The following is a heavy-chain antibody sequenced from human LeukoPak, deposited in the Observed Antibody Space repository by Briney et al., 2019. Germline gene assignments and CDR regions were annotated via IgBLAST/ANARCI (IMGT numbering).Heavy chain of an antibody. CDR1: GFTVSFNY. V-gene: IGHV3-53*01. J-gene: IGHJ6*03. CDR2: IYSGGST. CDR3: ARAQWRTYSYYYMDV. D-gene: IGHD6-19*01. Sequence: PGGSQRLSCAASGFTVSFNYMSWVRQAPGKGLEWISVIYSGGSTYYADSVKGRFTIPRDDSKNTLYLQMNSLRAEDTAIYYCARAQWRTYSYYYMDVWGKGTTVTVSS.